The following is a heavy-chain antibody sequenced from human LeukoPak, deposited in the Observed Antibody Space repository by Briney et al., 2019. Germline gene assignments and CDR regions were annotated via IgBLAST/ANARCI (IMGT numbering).Heavy chain of an antibody. CDR2: IIPIFGTA. J-gene: IGHJ3*02. D-gene: IGHD2-21*02. CDR1: GGTFSSYS. CDR3: ARERLSAFDI. V-gene: IGHV1-69*05. Sequence: ASVKVSCKASGGTFSSYSISWVRQAPGQGLEWMGRIIPIFGTANYAQKFQGRVTITTDESTSTAYMSLSSLRSEATAVYYCARERLSAFDIWGQGTMVTVSS.